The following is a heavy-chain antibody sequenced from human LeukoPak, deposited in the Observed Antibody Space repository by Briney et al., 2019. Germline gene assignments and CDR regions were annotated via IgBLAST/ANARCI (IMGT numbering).Heavy chain of an antibody. J-gene: IGHJ5*02. Sequence: SQTLSLTCTVSGGSISSGGYYLSWIRQHPGKGLEWIGYIYYSGSTYYNSSLKSRVTISVDTSKNQFSLKLSSVTAADTAVYYCARDLSYNWFDPWGQGTLVTVSS. V-gene: IGHV4-31*03. CDR2: IYYSGST. CDR1: GGSISSGGYY. CDR3: ARDLSYNWFDP.